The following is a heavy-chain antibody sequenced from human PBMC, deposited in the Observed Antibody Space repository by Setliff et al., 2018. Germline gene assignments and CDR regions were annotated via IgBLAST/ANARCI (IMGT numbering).Heavy chain of an antibody. CDR3: ATGTRVGALTSRAYQFDY. V-gene: IGHV1-69*05. CDR2: IIPILGTV. CDR1: GYTFTRYD. D-gene: IGHD1-26*01. Sequence: SVKVSCKASGYTFTRYDINWVRQAPGQGLEWVGGIIPILGTVNYAQKFQDRVTITTDESTSTAYMELSSLRSEDTAVYYCATGTRVGALTSRAYQFDYWGQGTLVTVSS. J-gene: IGHJ4*02.